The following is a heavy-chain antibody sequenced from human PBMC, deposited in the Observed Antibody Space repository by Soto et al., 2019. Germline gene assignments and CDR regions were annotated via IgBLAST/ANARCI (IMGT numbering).Heavy chain of an antibody. D-gene: IGHD3-3*01. CDR3: ARVVLREWLLSFDY. CDR2: IYYSGST. V-gene: IGHV4-31*03. Sequence: PSETLSLTCTVSGGSISSGGYYWSWIRQHPGKGLEWIGYIYYSGSTYYNPSLKSRVTISVDTSKNQFSLKLSSVTAADTAVYYCARVVLREWLLSFDYWGQGTLVTSPQ. J-gene: IGHJ4*02. CDR1: GGSISSGGYY.